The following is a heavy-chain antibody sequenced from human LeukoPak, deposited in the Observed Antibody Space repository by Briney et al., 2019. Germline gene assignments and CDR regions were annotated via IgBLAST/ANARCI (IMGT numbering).Heavy chain of an antibody. CDR3: ARRLRFAEGAYFDY. D-gene: IGHD3-16*01. V-gene: IGHV5-51*01. J-gene: IGHJ4*02. Sequence: GESLKISCKGSGYSFTRYWIGWVRQMPGKGLEWMGIIYPGDSDTAYSPSFQGQVTISAVKSISTAYLQWSSLKASDTAIYYCARRLRFAEGAYFDYWGQGTLVTVSS. CDR2: IYPGDSDT. CDR1: GYSFTRYW.